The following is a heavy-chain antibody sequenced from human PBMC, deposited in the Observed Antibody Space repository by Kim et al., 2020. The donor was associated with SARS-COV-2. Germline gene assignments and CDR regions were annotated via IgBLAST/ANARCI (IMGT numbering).Heavy chain of an antibody. CDR2: ISYDGSNK. J-gene: IGHJ4*02. D-gene: IGHD3-10*01. CDR3: ARVLVGSGDYFDY. Sequence: GGSLRLSCAASGFTFSSYAMHWVRQAPGKGLEWVAVISYDGSNKYYADSVKGRFTISRDNSKNTLYLQMNSLRAEDTAVYYCARVLVGSGDYFDYWGQGTLVTVSS. V-gene: IGHV3-30-3*01. CDR1: GFTFSSYA.